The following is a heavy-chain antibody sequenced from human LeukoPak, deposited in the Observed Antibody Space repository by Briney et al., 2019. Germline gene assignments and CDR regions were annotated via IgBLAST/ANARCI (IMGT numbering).Heavy chain of an antibody. CDR1: GFTVSSNY. Sequence: GSLRLSCAASGFTVSSNYMSWVRQAPGKGLEWVANIHQHGSKENYLDSVKGRFTISRDNAKNSLYLQMNSLRAEDTAVYYCARRNWNDPYYYYYYMDVWGKGTTVTVSS. CDR3: ARRNWNDPYYYYYYMDV. D-gene: IGHD1-20*01. V-gene: IGHV3-7*01. J-gene: IGHJ6*03. CDR2: IHQHGSKE.